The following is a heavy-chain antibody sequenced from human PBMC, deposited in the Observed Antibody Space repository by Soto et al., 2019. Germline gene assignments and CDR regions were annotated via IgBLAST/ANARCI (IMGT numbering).Heavy chain of an antibody. D-gene: IGHD2-15*01. V-gene: IGHV1-69*01. J-gene: IGHJ6*02. CDR2: IIPIFGIA. CDR3: VSLRAGYWSGGSCCSTCGMDV. CDR1: GGTFSSYA. Sequence: QVQLVQSGAEVKKPGPSVKVSCKASGGTFSSYAISWVRQAPGQGLEWMGGIIPIFGIANYAQKFQGRVTITADESTSTAHMELGSLRTEDTAVCYCVSLRAGYWSGGSCCSTCGMDVWGQGTTVTVSS.